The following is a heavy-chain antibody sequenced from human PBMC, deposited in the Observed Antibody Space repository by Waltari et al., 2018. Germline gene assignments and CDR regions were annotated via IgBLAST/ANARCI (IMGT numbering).Heavy chain of an antibody. V-gene: IGHV3-53*01. Sequence: EVQLVESGGGLIQPGGSLRLSCAASGFTISSNYMSWVRQAPGKGLEWVSVIYPGGSTYYVDSEKGRFTISRDNSKNTVYLKMNSLRADDTAVYYCAREGYSSGWNEAESLEIWGQGTLVTVSS. CDR2: IYPGGST. D-gene: IGHD6-19*01. J-gene: IGHJ4*02. CDR1: GFTISSNY. CDR3: AREGYSSGWNEAESLEI.